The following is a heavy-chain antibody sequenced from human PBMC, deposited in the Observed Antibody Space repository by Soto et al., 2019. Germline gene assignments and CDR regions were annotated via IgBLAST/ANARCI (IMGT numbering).Heavy chain of an antibody. D-gene: IGHD3-16*01. CDR1: GFIFSDYY. J-gene: IGHJ4*02. Sequence: QVQLEESGGGLVKPGQSLRLSCATSGFIFSDYYMAWIRQAPGKGLEWIGYINNGGDIVHYSDAVRGRFRISRDNTKKSLYLQMTSLRAEDTAIYYGARDFSKTTVGVVDSWGQGALVTVSS. CDR3: ARDFSKTTVGVVDS. V-gene: IGHV3-11*01. CDR2: INNGGDIV.